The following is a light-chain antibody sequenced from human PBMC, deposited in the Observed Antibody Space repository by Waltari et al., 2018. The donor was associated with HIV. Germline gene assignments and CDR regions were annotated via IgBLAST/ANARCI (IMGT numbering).Light chain of an antibody. V-gene: IGLV1-40*01. Sequence: QSVLTQPPAVSGAPGQRVTIPCTGTSSNIGAGFDVHWHQQFPGSAPKPRTYGTSSRPSGVPDRFSGSKSGTSAALASTGLQAEDEADYCCLSYGSSQSGKVFGGGTKLTVL. CDR1: SSNIGAGFD. J-gene: IGLJ3*02. CDR2: GTS. CDR3: LSYGSSQSGKV.